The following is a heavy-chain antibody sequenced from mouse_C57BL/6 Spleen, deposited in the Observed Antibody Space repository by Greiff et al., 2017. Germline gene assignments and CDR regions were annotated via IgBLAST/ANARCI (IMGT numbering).Heavy chain of an antibody. CDR1: GYTFTSHW. V-gene: IGHV1-55*01. J-gene: IGHJ2*01. Sequence: QVQLQQPGAELVKPGASVKMSCKASGYTFTSHWITWVKQRPGQGLEWIGDIYPGSGSTNYNEKFKSKATLTVDTSSSTAYMQLSSLTSEDSAVYYCARDYYGSSPYFDYWGQGTTLTVSS. CDR3: ARDYYGSSPYFDY. D-gene: IGHD1-1*01. CDR2: IYPGSGST.